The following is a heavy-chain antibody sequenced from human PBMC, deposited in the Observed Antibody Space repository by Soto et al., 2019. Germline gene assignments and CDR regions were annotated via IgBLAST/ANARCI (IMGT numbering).Heavy chain of an antibody. CDR1: GFTFSSYI. V-gene: IGHV3-21*01. CDR2: ISSSSSYI. J-gene: IGHJ3*02. CDR3: ASPGIAVHDAFDI. Sequence: GSLSLSWGASGFTFSSYIVNWVSQNQGKGLEWVSSISSSSSYIYYADSVKGRFTISRDNAKNSLYLQMNSLRAEDTAVYYCASPGIAVHDAFDIWGQGTMVTVSS. D-gene: IGHD6-19*01.